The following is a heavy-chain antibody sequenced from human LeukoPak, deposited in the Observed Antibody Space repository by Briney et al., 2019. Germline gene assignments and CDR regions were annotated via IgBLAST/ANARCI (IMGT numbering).Heavy chain of an antibody. J-gene: IGHJ4*02. V-gene: IGHV4-39*01. CDR3: ARRYDFWSGYPPPLDY. CDR2: INYSGST. Sequence: SETLSLTCTVSGGSVSSSSYYWGWIRQPPGKGLEWIGSINYSGSTYYNPSLKSRVTISVDTSKNQFSLKLSSVTAADTAVYYCARRYDFWSGYPPPLDYWGQGTLVTVSS. CDR1: GGSVSSSSYY. D-gene: IGHD3-3*01.